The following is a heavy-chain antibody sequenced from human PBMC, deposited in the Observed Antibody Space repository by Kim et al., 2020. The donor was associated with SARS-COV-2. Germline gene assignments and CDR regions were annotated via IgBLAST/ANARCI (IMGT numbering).Heavy chain of an antibody. CDR2: ISSSSSYI. J-gene: IGHJ5*02. Sequence: GGSLRLSCAASGFTFSSYSMNWVRQAPGKGLEWVSSISSSSSYIYYADSVKGRFTISRDNAKNSLYLQMNSLRAEDAAVYYCARVKAFSRADNNWFDPWGQGTLVTVSS. CDR1: GFTFSSYS. V-gene: IGHV3-21*01. CDR3: ARVKAFSRADNNWFDP.